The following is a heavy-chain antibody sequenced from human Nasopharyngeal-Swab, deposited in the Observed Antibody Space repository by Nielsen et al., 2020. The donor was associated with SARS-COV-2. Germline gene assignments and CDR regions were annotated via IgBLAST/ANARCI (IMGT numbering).Heavy chain of an antibody. V-gene: IGHV3-11*01. J-gene: IGHJ4*02. CDR3: ARRDYDFWSGYYAGLSYFDY. CDR1: GFTFSDYY. D-gene: IGHD3-3*01. CDR2: ISSSGSTT. Sequence: GGSLRLSCAASGFTFSDYYMSWIRQAPGKGLEWVSYISSSGSTTYYADSVKGRFTISRDNSKNALYLQMNSLRAEDTAVYFCARRDYDFWSGYYAGLSYFDYWGQGTLVTVSS.